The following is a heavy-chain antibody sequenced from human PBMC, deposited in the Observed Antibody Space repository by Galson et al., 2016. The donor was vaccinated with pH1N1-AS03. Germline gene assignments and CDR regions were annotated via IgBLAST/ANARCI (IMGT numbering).Heavy chain of an antibody. J-gene: IGHJ4*02. CDR1: GYTLVNYG. CDR3: AREESGYMY. Sequence: SVKVSCKASGYTLVNYGISWVRRAPGQGLEWMGWIGGYDGHTGYAQKFQGRVTMTTDTSTNTAYMELRSLTSDDTAVYYCAREESGYMYWGQGTLVTVSS. D-gene: IGHD3-3*01. CDR2: IGGYDGHT. V-gene: IGHV1-18*01.